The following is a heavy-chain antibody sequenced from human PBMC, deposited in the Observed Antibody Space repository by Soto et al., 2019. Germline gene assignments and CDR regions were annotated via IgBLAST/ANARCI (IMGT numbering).Heavy chain of an antibody. V-gene: IGHV1-69*06. CDR1: EGTFSSYA. CDR2: IIPIFGTA. J-gene: IGHJ6*02. Sequence: QVQLVQSGAEVKKPGSSVKVSCKASEGTFSSYAISWVRQAPGQGLEWMGGIIPIFGTANYAQKFQGRVTITADKSTSTAYMELSSLRSEDTTVYYCARDHNSRSSWGMDVWGQGTTVTVSS. CDR3: ARDHNSRSSWGMDV. D-gene: IGHD6-6*01.